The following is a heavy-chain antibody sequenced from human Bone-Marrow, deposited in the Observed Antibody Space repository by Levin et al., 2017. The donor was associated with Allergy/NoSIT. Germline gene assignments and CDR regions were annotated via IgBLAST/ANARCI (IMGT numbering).Heavy chain of an antibody. CDR3: ARDLGYCSGGSCYSVFDY. CDR2: IKPDGSEK. Sequence: GESLKISCPASGFMFSTYWMDWVRQAPGKGLEWVAKIKPDGSEKNYVDSVKGRFTISRDNSKNSLYLQMNSLRADDTSTYYCARDLGYCSGGSCYSVFDYWGQGTLVTVSS. CDR1: GFMFSTYW. V-gene: IGHV3-7*01. J-gene: IGHJ4*02. D-gene: IGHD2-15*01.